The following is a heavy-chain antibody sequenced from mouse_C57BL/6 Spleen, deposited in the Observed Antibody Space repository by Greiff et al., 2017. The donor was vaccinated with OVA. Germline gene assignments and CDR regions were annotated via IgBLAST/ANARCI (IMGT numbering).Heavy chain of an antibody. CDR2: IDPNSGGT. CDR3: ARSNYGSRTGWYFDV. V-gene: IGHV1-72*01. Sequence: VQLQQPGAELVKPGASVKLSCKASGYTFTSYWMHWVKQRPGRGLEWIGRIDPNSGGTKYNEKFKSKATLTVDKPSSTASMQLSSLTSEDSAVYYCARSNYGSRTGWYFDVWGTGTPVTVSS. CDR1: GYTFTSYW. D-gene: IGHD1-1*01. J-gene: IGHJ1*03.